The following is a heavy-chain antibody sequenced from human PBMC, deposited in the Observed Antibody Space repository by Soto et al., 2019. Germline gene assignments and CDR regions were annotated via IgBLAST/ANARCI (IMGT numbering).Heavy chain of an antibody. Sequence: QVQLVESGGGVVQPGRSLRLSCVASGFTFSSYGMHWVRQAPGKGLEWVAVIWYDGSNKYYADSVKGRFTISRDNSKNRVYLQMNGLRAEDTAVYYWARDPNGSAHYGMDVWGQGTTVTVSS. J-gene: IGHJ6*02. V-gene: IGHV3-33*01. CDR1: GFTFSSYG. D-gene: IGHD3-10*01. CDR2: IWYDGSNK. CDR3: ARDPNGSAHYGMDV.